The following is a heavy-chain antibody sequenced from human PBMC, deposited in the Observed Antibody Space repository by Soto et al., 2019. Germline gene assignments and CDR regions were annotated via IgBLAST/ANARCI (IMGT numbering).Heavy chain of an antibody. Sequence: GGSLRLSCETSGFSFSVYGMRWVRQAPGKGLEWVAVIWYDASKQFYAASVEGRFTISRDNSKAILYLQMNSLRAEDTAVYYCAAWAEGATAVHWGQGTLVTVSS. V-gene: IGHV3-33*01. CDR2: IWYDASKQ. CDR1: GFSFSVYG. J-gene: IGHJ4*02. D-gene: IGHD2-15*01. CDR3: AAWAEGATAVH.